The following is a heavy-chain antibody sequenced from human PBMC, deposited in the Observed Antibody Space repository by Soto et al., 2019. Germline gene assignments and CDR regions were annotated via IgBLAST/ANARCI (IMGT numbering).Heavy chain of an antibody. CDR3: ARDTPPYDYVWGSYRYSYTFDY. CDR1: GGTFSSYA. Sequence: SVKVSCKASGGTFSSYAISWVRQAPGQGLEWMGGIIPIFGTANYAQKFQGRVTITADKSTSTAYMELSSLRSEGTAVYYCARDTPPYDYVWGSYRYSYTFDYWGHGTLVTVSS. CDR2: IIPIFGTA. V-gene: IGHV1-69*06. J-gene: IGHJ4*01. D-gene: IGHD3-16*02.